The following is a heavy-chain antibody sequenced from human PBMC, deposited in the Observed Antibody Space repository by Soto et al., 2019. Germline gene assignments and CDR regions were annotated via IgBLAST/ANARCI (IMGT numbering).Heavy chain of an antibody. D-gene: IGHD2-15*01. CDR2: IYYSGST. J-gene: IGHJ4*02. V-gene: IGHV4-39*07. CDR1: GGSISSSTNY. CDR3: ARDLGYPDY. Sequence: SETLSLTCTVSGGSISSSTNYWGSIRQPPGKGPEWIGSIYYSGSTYYNPSLNSPVTISVDTSKNQFSLQLSSVTAADTAVYYCARDLGYPDYWGQGTLVTVSS.